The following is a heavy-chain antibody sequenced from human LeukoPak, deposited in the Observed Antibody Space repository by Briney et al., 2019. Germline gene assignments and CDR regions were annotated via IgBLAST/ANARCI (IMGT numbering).Heavy chain of an antibody. J-gene: IGHJ4*02. CDR1: GGSISSSSFY. D-gene: IGHD6-19*01. CDR3: ARGGLSGWYGGFDY. Sequence: SETLSLTCTVSGGSISSSSFYWGWIRQPPGKGLEWIGNIYYSGSTDSTPSLKSRVTIYVDTSKNQFSLKLTSVTAADTAVYFCARGGLSGWYGGFDYWGQGTLVTVSS. CDR2: IYYSGST. V-gene: IGHV4-39*01.